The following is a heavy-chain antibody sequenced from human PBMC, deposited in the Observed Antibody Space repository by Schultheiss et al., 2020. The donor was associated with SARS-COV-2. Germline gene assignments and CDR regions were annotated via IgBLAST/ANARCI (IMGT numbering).Heavy chain of an antibody. V-gene: IGHV3-48*03. D-gene: IGHD3-22*01. CDR1: GFTFSSYE. CDR3: ARDLDSSGYYYSFDY. Sequence: GGSLRLSCAASGFTFSSYEMNWVRQAPGKGLEWVSYISSSGSTIYYADSVKGRFTISRDNSKNTLYLQMNSLRAEDTAVYYCARDLDSSGYYYSFDYWGQGTLVTVSS. J-gene: IGHJ4*02. CDR2: ISSSGSTI.